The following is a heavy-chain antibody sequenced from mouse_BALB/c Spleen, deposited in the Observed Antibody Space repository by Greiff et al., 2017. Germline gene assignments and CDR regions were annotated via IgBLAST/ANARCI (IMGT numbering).Heavy chain of an antibody. D-gene: IGHD1-1*01. V-gene: IGHV2-6-7*01. CDR1: GFSLTGYG. CDR3: ARGKGYGSSYFDY. Sequence: QVQLKESGPGLVAPSQSLSITCTVSGFSLTGYGVNWVRQPPGKGLEWLGMIWGDGSTDYNSALKSRLSISKDNSKSQVFLKMNSLQTDDTARYYCARGKGYGSSYFDYAGQGTTLTVSS. J-gene: IGHJ2*01. CDR2: IWGDGST.